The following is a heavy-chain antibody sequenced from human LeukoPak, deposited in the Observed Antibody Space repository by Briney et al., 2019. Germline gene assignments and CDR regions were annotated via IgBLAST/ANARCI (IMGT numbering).Heavy chain of an antibody. J-gene: IGHJ4*02. V-gene: IGHV1-8*01. Sequence: ASVKVSCKASGYTFTSYDINWVRQATGQGLEWMGWMNPNSGNAGYAQKFQGRVTMTRDTSTSTVYMELSSLRSEDTPVYYCARDRSGSYDYWGQGTLVTVSS. CDR1: GYTFTSYD. CDR2: MNPNSGNA. CDR3: ARDRSGSYDY. D-gene: IGHD1-26*01.